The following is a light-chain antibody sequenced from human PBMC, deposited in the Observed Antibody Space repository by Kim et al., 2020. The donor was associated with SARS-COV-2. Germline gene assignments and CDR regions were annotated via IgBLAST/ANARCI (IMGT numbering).Light chain of an antibody. V-gene: IGKV1-33*01. CDR1: QDISNY. CDR3: QQYDNLLSIT. J-gene: IGKJ5*01. Sequence: SVGDRVNITCQASQDISNYLNWYQQKPGKAPKLLIYDASNLETGVPSRFSGSGSGTDFTFTISSLQPEDIATYYCQQYDNLLSITFGQGTRLEIK. CDR2: DAS.